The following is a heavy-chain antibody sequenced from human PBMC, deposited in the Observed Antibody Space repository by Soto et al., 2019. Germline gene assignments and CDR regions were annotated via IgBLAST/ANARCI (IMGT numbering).Heavy chain of an antibody. D-gene: IGHD5-18*01. CDR2: IYYLCLP. Sequence: LSLPFPFSFFSLLRVSYYWILLRPPPCPVLSWIVSIYYLCLPSSPPSLKRRVTISVDTSKNQFSLKLSSVTAADTAVYYCARTLVDTAMVRNAFDIWGQGTMVTVSS. CDR1: FFSLLRVSYY. CDR3: ARTLVDTAMVRNAFDI. J-gene: IGHJ3*02. V-gene: IGHV4-30-4*01.